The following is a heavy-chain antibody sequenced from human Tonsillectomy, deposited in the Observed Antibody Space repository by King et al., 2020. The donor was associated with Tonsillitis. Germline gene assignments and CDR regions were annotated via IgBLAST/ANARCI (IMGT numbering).Heavy chain of an antibody. CDR3: ARDLRVSYYYDSGGYSD. J-gene: IGHJ4*02. Sequence: VQLVESGGGLVQPGGSLRLSCAASGFSFPDYAMSWVRQAAGKGLEWVSTISGSGVHTYYGDSVKGRFTISRDNSKNNLHLDMSSLRAEDTAVYFCARDLRVSYYYDSGGYSDWGQGTLVTVSS. CDR1: GFSFPDYA. CDR2: ISGSGVHT. V-gene: IGHV3-23*04. D-gene: IGHD3-22*01.